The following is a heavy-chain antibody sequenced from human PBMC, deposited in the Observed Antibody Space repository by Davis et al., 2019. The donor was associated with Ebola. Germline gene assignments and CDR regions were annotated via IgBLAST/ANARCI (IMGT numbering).Heavy chain of an antibody. J-gene: IGHJ5*02. Sequence: ASVKVSCKASGYTFTSYAMHWVRQAPGQRLEWMGWINAGNGNTKYSQKFQGRVTITRDTSASTAYMELSSLRSDDTAVYYCARGRHCSSTSCHWFDPWGQGTLVTVSS. V-gene: IGHV1-3*01. D-gene: IGHD2-2*01. CDR3: ARGRHCSSTSCHWFDP. CDR2: INAGNGNT. CDR1: GYTFTSYA.